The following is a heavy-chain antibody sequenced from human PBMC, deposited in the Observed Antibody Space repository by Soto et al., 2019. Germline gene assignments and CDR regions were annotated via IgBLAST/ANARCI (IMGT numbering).Heavy chain of an antibody. D-gene: IGHD3-3*01. V-gene: IGHV3-11*01. CDR3: ARRYYDFWSGPRNWYFDL. CDR1: GFTFSDYY. Sequence: QVQLVESGGGLVKPGGSLGLSCAASGFTFSDYYMSWIRQAPGKGLEWVSYISSSGSTIYYADSVKGRFTISRDNAKNSLYLQMNSLRAEDTAVYYCARRYYDFWSGPRNWYFDLWGRGTLVTVSS. J-gene: IGHJ2*01. CDR2: ISSSGSTI.